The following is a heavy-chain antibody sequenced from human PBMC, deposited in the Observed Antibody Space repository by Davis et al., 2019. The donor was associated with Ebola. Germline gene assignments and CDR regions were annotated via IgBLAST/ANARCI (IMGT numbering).Heavy chain of an antibody. J-gene: IGHJ4*02. Sequence: GESLKISCAASGFSFSNFGMNWVRQAPGTGLEWVSGLSGSGGRTYYTDSVKGRFTISRDNSKNMLFLQMNSLRAEDTAVYYCAQRWGSYRYFRHWGQGTLVTVSS. CDR3: AQRWGSYRYFRH. D-gene: IGHD3-16*02. CDR2: LSGSGGRT. CDR1: GFSFSNFG. V-gene: IGHV3-23*01.